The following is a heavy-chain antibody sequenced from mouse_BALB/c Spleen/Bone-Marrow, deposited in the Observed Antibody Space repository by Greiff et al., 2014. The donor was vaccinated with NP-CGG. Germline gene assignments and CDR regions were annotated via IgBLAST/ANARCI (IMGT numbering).Heavy chain of an antibody. CDR2: IDPGTGGT. V-gene: IGHV1-15*01. CDR3: TRHGDYAMDY. CDR1: GYTFTDYE. J-gene: IGHJ4*01. Sequence: QVQLQQSGAELVRPGASVTLSCKASGYTFTDYEMRWVKQTPVHGLEWIGAIDPGTGGTAYNQKFKGKATLTADKSSSTAYMELRSLTSEDSAVYYCTRHGDYAMDYWGQGTSVTVAS.